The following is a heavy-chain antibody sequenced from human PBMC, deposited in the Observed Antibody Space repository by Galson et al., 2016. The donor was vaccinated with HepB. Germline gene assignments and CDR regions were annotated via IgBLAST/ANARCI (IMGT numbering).Heavy chain of an antibody. CDR2: IFSIDER. J-gene: IGHJ3*02. CDR3: ATHSRGQSVGAFDI. CDR1: GFSLSNARMG. D-gene: IGHD3-16*01. V-gene: IGHV2-26*01. Sequence: PALVKPTQTVTLTCTVSGFSLSNARMGVSWIRQPPGKALEWLAHIFSIDERSYSTSLKGRLTISKDTSKSQVVLTMTNMDPVDTATYYCATHSRGQSVGAFDIWGQGTMITVSS.